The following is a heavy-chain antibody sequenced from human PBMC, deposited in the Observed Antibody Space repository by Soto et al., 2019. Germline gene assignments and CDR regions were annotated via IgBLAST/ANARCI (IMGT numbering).Heavy chain of an antibody. Sequence: PSETRSLTCSVSGAALNSGNYYWSWIRQVPGKGLEWIGHIYVTGAVDYNPSLRDRITISQDTSERQFSLKLRLVTAADTAVYYCARLRIATNNYKWFDPWGQGTLVTVSS. CDR3: ARLRIATNNYKWFDP. CDR2: IYVTGAV. J-gene: IGHJ5*02. D-gene: IGHD2-21*01. CDR1: GAALNSGNYY. V-gene: IGHV4-31*03.